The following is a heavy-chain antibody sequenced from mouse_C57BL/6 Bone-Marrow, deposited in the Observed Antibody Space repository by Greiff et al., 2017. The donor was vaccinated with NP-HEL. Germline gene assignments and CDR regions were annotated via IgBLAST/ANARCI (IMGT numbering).Heavy chain of an antibody. Sequence: DVQLQESGPGLVKPSQSLSLTCSVTGYSITSGYYWNWIRQFPGNKLEWMGYISYDGSNNYNPSLKNRISITRDTSKNQFFLKLNSVTTEDTATYYCAREEYYYGSSNYFDYWGQGTTLTVSS. V-gene: IGHV3-6*01. CDR3: AREEYYYGSSNYFDY. D-gene: IGHD1-1*01. CDR2: ISYDGSN. CDR1: GYSITSGYY. J-gene: IGHJ2*01.